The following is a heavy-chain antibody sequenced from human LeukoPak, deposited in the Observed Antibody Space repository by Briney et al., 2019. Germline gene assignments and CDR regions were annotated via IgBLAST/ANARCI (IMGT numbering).Heavy chain of an antibody. CDR2: ISGSAGST. Sequence: GGSLRLSCAASGFTFTSYAMSWVRQAPGKGLEWVSAISGSAGSTYYADSVKGRFTISRDNSKNTLYLQMNSLRAEDTAVYYCAKGFRGAPRYYYFYGMDVWGQGTTVTVSS. CDR3: AKGFRGAPRYYYFYGMDV. J-gene: IGHJ6*02. CDR1: GFTFTSYA. V-gene: IGHV3-23*01. D-gene: IGHD3-10*01.